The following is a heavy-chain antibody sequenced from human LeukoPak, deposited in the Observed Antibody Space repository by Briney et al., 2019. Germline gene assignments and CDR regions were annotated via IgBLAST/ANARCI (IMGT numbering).Heavy chain of an antibody. Sequence: PGRSLRLSCSASGFTFGDYAMSWVRQAPGKGLEWVGFMRSKGFGGTVEYAASVKGRFTISRDDSKSIAHLQMNSLQTEDTAVYYCSRGGSWKGWFDPWGQGTLVTVSS. CDR2: MRSKGFGGTV. V-gene: IGHV3-49*04. CDR3: SRGGSWKGWFDP. D-gene: IGHD6-6*01. CDR1: GFTFGDYA. J-gene: IGHJ5*02.